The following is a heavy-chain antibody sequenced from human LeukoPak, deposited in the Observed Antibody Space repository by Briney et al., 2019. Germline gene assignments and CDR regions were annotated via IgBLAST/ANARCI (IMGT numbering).Heavy chain of an antibody. V-gene: IGHV1-18*01. CDR1: RYTFTSYG. J-gene: IGHJ4*02. CDR2: ISAYNGNT. CDR3: ARELEYYDSSGYYRPLDY. Sequence: ASVKVSCKASRYTFTSYGISWVRQAPGQGLEWMGWISAYNGNTNYARKLQGRVTMTTDTSTSTAYMELRSLRSDDTAVYYCARELEYYDSSGYYRPLDYWGQGTLVTVSS. D-gene: IGHD3-22*01.